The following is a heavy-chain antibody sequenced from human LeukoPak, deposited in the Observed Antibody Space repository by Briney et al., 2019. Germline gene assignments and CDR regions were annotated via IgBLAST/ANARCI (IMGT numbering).Heavy chain of an antibody. CDR2: INPNSGGT. CDR3: ARGKVSSGIQVWLPSY. V-gene: IGHV1-2*02. CDR1: GYTFTGYS. D-gene: IGHD5-18*01. J-gene: IGHJ4*02. Sequence: ASVKVSCKASGYTFTGYSIHWVRQAPGQGLEWMGWINPNSGGTNYAQKFQGRVTMTRDTAISTAYMELSRLRADDTAGYYCARGKVSSGIQVWLPSYWGQGTLVTVSS.